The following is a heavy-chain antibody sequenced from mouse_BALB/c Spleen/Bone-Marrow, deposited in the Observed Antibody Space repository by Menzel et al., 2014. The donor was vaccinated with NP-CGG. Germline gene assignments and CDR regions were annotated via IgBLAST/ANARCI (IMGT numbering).Heavy chain of an antibody. CDR1: GFTFSSFG. CDR2: ISSGSSTI. V-gene: IGHV5-17*02. CDR3: GRRERSGQGMAY. J-gene: IGHJ3*01. D-gene: IGHD3-2*01. Sequence: EVMLVESGGGLVQPGGSRKLSCAASGFTFSSFGMHWVRQAPEKGLEWVAYISSGSSTIYYADTVKGRFTISRDNPKNTLFLQMTSIRSEDAAMYYCGRRERSGQGMAYWGQGTLVTVSA.